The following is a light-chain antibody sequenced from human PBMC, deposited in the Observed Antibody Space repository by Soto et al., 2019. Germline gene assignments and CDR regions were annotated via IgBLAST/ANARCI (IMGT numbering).Light chain of an antibody. CDR3: CSYAGTSAPYV. CDR1: STDFVSYNS. V-gene: IGLV2-23*01. CDR2: AGS. Sequence: QSVLTQPPSVSGSPGQSVTISCTGTSTDFVSYNSVSWYQQPPGTAPKLIIYAGSKRPSGVSTRFSGSKSGNTASLTISGLQAEDEADYYCCSYAGTSAPYVFGSGTKLTVL. J-gene: IGLJ1*01.